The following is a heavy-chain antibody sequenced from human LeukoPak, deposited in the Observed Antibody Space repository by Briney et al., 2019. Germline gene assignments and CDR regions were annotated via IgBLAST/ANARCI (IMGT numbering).Heavy chain of an antibody. CDR3: ASPAAAASSGDDAFDI. Sequence: PSETLSLTCTVSGGSISSSSYYWGWIRQPPGKGLEWIGSIYYSGSTYYNPSLKSRVTISVDTSKNQFSLKLSSVTAADTAVYYCASPAAAASSGDDAFDIWGQGTMVTVSS. CDR1: GGSISSSSYY. D-gene: IGHD6-13*01. V-gene: IGHV4-39*01. J-gene: IGHJ3*02. CDR2: IYYSGST.